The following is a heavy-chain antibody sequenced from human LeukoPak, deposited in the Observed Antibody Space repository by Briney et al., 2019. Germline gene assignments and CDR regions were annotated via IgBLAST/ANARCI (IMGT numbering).Heavy chain of an antibody. CDR3: ARLRGNYFPDY. J-gene: IGHJ4*02. CDR1: GDSISGYY. CDR2: IYYSGSI. Sequence: PSETLSLTCTVSGDSISGYYWTWIRQPPGKGLEWIGYIYYSGSINYNPSLKSRLTISVDTSKNQLSLKLSSVTAADTAVCYCARLRGNYFPDYWGQGTLVTVSS. V-gene: IGHV4-59*01. D-gene: IGHD4-11*01.